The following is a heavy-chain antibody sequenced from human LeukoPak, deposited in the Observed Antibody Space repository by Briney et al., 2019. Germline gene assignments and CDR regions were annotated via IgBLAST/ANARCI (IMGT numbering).Heavy chain of an antibody. CDR3: AGRGDYCFDY. CDR2: INHSGST. Sequence: SETLSLTCAVYGGSFSGYYWSWIRQPPGKGLEWIGEINHSGSTNYNPSLKSRVTISVDTSENQFSLKLSSVTAADTAVYYCAGRGDYCFDYWGQGTLVTVSS. CDR1: GGSFSGYY. J-gene: IGHJ4*02. V-gene: IGHV4-34*01. D-gene: IGHD2-21*02.